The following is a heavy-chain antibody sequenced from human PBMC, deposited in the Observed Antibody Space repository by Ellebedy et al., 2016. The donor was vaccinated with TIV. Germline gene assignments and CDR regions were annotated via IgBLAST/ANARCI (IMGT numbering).Heavy chain of an antibody. CDR1: GLTFMQDD. J-gene: IGHJ4*02. V-gene: IGHV3-23*01. D-gene: IGHD3-3*01. Sequence: GESLKISXAGSGLTFMQDDMSWVRQAPGKGLEWVSVISGTGITTFYADSVKGRVTISRDNSRNTVYLQMNSLRAEDTAVYYCATGDYEFWSGYYLEYWGQGTLVTVSS. CDR2: ISGTGITT. CDR3: ATGDYEFWSGYYLEY.